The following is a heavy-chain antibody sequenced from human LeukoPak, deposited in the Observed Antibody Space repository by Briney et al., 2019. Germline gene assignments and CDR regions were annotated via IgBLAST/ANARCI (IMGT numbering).Heavy chain of an antibody. CDR1: GGSISSSSYY. CDR3: ARDIRTTEYSSSWYLGIFDY. D-gene: IGHD6-13*01. J-gene: IGHJ4*02. V-gene: IGHV4-39*07. Sequence: PSETLSLTCTVSGGSISSSSYYWGWIRQPPGKGLEWIGSIYYSGSTYYNPSLKSRVTISVDTSKNQFSLKLSSVTAADTAVHYCARDIRTTEYSSSWYLGIFDYWGQGTLVTVSS. CDR2: IYYSGST.